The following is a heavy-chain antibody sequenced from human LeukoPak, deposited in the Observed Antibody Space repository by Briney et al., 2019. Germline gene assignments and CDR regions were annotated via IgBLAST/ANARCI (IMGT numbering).Heavy chain of an antibody. V-gene: IGHV4-38-2*01. J-gene: IGHJ4*02. CDR3: XXXXXXXXGXFGY. CDR2: IYHSXSX. Sequence: SGXXXXWIXQPXGXXXXGIASIYHSXSXXYNPSLKSRVTISXXXSXXKVSLKLNSVTAADTAVYYXXXXXXXXXGXFGYWGQGTLVTVSS. CDR1: SGXX.